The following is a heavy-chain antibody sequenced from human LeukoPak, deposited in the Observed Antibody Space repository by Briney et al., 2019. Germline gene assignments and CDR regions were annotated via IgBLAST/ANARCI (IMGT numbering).Heavy chain of an antibody. CDR3: VAWGNSGNS. Sequence: GGSLRLSCAASGFTFSDYYMSWIRQAPAKGLEWVAHMNGDGSQIYYMDFVKGRFTISRDNAKNSLYLQMNGLRAEDTAVYYCVAWGNSGNSWGQGTMVIVSS. J-gene: IGHJ3*01. CDR1: GFTFSDYY. CDR2: MNGDGSQI. V-gene: IGHV3-7*01. D-gene: IGHD1-26*01.